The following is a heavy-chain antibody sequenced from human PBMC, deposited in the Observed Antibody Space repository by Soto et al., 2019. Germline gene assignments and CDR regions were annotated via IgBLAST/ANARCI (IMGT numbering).Heavy chain of an antibody. CDR3: ARWGGVRDDSYGLVGGGMDV. CDR2: INHSGST. J-gene: IGHJ6*02. CDR1: GGSFSGYF. D-gene: IGHD5-18*01. V-gene: IGHV4-34*01. Sequence: QVQLQQWGAGLLNLSETLSLTCAVYGGSFSGYFWTWIRQPPGKGLEWIGEINHSGSTNSNPSLKSRVTISVDTSKNQFSLRLSSVTAADTAVYYCARWGGVRDDSYGLVGGGMDVWGQGTTVTVSS.